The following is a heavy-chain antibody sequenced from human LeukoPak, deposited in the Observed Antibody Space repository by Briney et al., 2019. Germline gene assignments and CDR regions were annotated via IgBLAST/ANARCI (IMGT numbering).Heavy chain of an antibody. CDR2: ISSSSSYI. J-gene: IGHJ4*02. D-gene: IGHD3-10*01. V-gene: IGHV3-21*01. CDR1: GFTFSSYS. Sequence: PGGSLRLSCAASGFTFSSYSMNWVRQAPGKGLEWVSSISSSSSYIYYADSVKGRFTISRDNAKNSLYLQMNSLRAEDTAVYYCARDTDWKGYYGSGSLVGYWGQGTLVTVSS. CDR3: ARDTDWKGYYGSGSLVGY.